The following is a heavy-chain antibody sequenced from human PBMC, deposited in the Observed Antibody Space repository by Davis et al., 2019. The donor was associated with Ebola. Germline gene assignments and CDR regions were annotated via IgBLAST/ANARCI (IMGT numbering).Heavy chain of an antibody. CDR1: GYSFTSYW. CDR2: IDPSDSYT. CDR3: ARHGNSDAFDI. J-gene: IGHJ3*02. Sequence: GESLKISCKGSGYSFTSYWISWVRQMPGKGLEWMGRIDPSDSYTKYSPSFQGHVTISADKSISTAYPQWSSLKASDTAMYYCARHGNSDAFDIWGQGTMVTVSS. D-gene: IGHD4-23*01. V-gene: IGHV5-10-1*01.